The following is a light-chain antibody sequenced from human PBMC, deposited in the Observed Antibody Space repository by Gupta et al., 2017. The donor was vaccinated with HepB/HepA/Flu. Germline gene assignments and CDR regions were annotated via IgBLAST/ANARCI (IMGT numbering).Light chain of an antibody. J-gene: IGKJ1*01. V-gene: IGKV1-39*01. CDR2: AAS. CDR1: QSISSY. CDR3: QQSNSTPPWT. Sequence: DIQMTQSPSSLSASVGDRVTITCRASQSISSYLNWYQKKPGKAPKLLIYAASSLQSGVPSMFSGSGSGTDFTLTSSSLQPEDFATYYCQQSNSTPPWTFGQGTKVEIK.